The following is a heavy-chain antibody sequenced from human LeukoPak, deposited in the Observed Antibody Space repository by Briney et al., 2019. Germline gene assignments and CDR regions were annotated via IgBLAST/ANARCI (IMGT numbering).Heavy chain of an antibody. J-gene: IGHJ4*02. CDR3: ATYRQVLLPFES. Sequence: GGSLRLSCAASGITFSSSAMGWVRQAPGKGLEWVSTISGSGDSTYYADSVRGRFTISRDNSKSTLSLQMNSLRAEDTAIYYCATYRQVLLPFESWGQGTLVTVSS. CDR2: ISGSGDST. D-gene: IGHD2-8*02. CDR1: GITFSSSA. V-gene: IGHV3-23*01.